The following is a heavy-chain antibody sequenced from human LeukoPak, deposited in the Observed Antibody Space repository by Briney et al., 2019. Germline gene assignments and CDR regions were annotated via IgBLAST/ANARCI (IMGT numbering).Heavy chain of an antibody. CDR1: GYTFTSYY. CDR3: ARDRVDYGGTFDY. J-gene: IGHJ4*02. CDR2: INPSGGST. Sequence: ASVTVSCKASGYTFTSYYVHWVRQAPGQGREWMGIINPSGGSTSYAQKFQGRVTMTRDTSTSTVYMELSSLRSEDTAVYYCARDRVDYGGTFDYWGQGTLVTVSS. V-gene: IGHV1-46*01. D-gene: IGHD4-23*01.